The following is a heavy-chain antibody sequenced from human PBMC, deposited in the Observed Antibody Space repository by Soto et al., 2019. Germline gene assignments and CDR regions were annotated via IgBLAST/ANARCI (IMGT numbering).Heavy chain of an antibody. J-gene: IGHJ4*02. CDR3: AHHPYYGLGSYSFDY. V-gene: IGHV2-5*02. CDR1: GFSLTTSGVG. Sequence: QITLKESGPTLVRPTQTLTLTCTFSGFSLTTSGVGVGWIRQPPGMALEWLAVIYWDDDKRYSSSLKSRLTITKDTSKNRVVLTMINMDPVDTATYYCAHHPYYGLGSYSFDYWGRGTLVTVSS. CDR2: IYWDDDK. D-gene: IGHD3-10*01.